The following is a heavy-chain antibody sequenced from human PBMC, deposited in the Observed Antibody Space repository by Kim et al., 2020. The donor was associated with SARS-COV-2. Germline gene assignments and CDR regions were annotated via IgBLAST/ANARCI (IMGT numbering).Heavy chain of an antibody. D-gene: IGHD3-10*01. J-gene: IGHJ5*02. CDR1: GFTFSAHW. CDR3: VGSGVGST. Sequence: GGSLRLSCAASGFTFSAHWMSWARQAPGKGLEWVANIKEDGSEKFYVDSVKGRFTVSRDSAKNSLYLQMTSRRVEGTAVYYCVGSGVGSTWGQGTLVTVSS. CDR2: IKEDGSEK. V-gene: IGHV3-7*01.